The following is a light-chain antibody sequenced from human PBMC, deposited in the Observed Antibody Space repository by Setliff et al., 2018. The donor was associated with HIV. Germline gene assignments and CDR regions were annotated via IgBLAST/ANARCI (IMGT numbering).Light chain of an antibody. V-gene: IGKV4-1*01. CDR2: WAS. CDR1: QSVLYSSNNKNY. Sequence: DIVMTQSPDYLAVSLGERATINCKSSQSVLYSSNNKNYLAWYQQKPGQPPKLLIYWASTRESGVPDRFRGSGSGTDFTLTVGSLQAEDVAVYYCQQYYGTPLTFGGGAKVDIK. CDR3: QQYYGTPLT. J-gene: IGKJ4*01.